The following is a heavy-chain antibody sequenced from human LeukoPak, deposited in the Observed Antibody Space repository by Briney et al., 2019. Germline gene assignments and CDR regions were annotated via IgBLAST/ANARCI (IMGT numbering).Heavy chain of an antibody. CDR2: IRYVGSNK. CDR1: GFTFSSYG. CDR3: AKAGNSYYYYYMDV. Sequence: PGGSLRLSCAASGFTFSSYGMHWVRQAPGKGLEWVAFIRYVGSNKYYADSVKGRFTISRDNSKNTLYLQMNSLRAEDTAVYYCAKAGNSYYYYYMDVWGKGTTVTVSS. D-gene: IGHD4-23*01. J-gene: IGHJ6*03. V-gene: IGHV3-30*02.